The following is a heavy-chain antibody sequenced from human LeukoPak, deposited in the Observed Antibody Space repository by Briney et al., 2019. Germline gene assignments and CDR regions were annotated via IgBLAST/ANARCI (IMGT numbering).Heavy chain of an antibody. V-gene: IGHV4-59*12. D-gene: IGHD3-22*01. CDR1: GGSISSYY. CDR2: IYYSGST. Sequence: SETLSLTCTVSGGSISSYYWSWIRQPPGKGLEWIGYIYYSGSTNYNPSLKSQVTISVDTSKNQFSLKLSSVTAADTAVYYCARDAHYYDSSGLGYWGQGTLVTVSS. J-gene: IGHJ4*02. CDR3: ARDAHYYDSSGLGY.